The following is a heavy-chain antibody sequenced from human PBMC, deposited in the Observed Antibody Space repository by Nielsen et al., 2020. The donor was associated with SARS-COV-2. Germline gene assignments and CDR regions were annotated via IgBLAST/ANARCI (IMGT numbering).Heavy chain of an antibody. Sequence: GGSLRLSCAASGFTVSSNYMSWVRQAPGKGLEWVSVIYSGGSTYYADSVKGRFTISRHNSKNTVYLQMNSLRAEDTAVYYCAREAAAGPFDYWGQGTLVTVSS. CDR3: AREAAAGPFDY. D-gene: IGHD6-13*01. CDR2: IYSGGST. V-gene: IGHV3-53*04. CDR1: GFTVSSNY. J-gene: IGHJ4*02.